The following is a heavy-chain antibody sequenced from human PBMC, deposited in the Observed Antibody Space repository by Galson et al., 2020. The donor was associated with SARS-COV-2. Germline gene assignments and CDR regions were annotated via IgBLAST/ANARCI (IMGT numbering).Heavy chain of an antibody. CDR3: ARSPWDYRLDY. CDR2: ISFDGGNA. V-gene: IGHV3-30-3*01. J-gene: IGHJ4*02. Sequence: GGSLRLSCTASGFTFGAYAMHWVRQPPGKGLEWVAFISFDGGNAYYIDSVKGRFTISRDNSKNTLYLQMDTLRPEDTAVYFCARSPWDYRLDYWGQGSLVTVSS. CDR1: GFTFGAYA. D-gene: IGHD1-7*01.